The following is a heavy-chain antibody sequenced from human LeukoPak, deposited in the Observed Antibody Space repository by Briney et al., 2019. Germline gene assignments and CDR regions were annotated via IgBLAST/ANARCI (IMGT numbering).Heavy chain of an antibody. CDR1: GFTFSSYG. CDR3: AKDTTYYFDY. J-gene: IGHJ4*02. V-gene: IGHV3-30*02. D-gene: IGHD1-14*01. Sequence: PGGSLRLSCAACGFTFSSYGMHWVRQAPGKGLEWVAFIRYDGSYKYYADSVKGRFTISRDISKNTLYLEMNSLRAEDTAMYSCAKDTTYYFDYWGQGTLVTVSS. CDR2: IRYDGSYK.